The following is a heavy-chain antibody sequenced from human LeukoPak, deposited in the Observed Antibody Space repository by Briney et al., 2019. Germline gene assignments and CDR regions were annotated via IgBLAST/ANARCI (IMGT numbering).Heavy chain of an antibody. V-gene: IGHV1-2*02. Sequence: ASVKVSCKASGYTFTGYYIYWVRQAPGQGLEWMGWINPNSGGTNYAQKFQGRVTMTRDTSISTVYMELIRLTSDDTATYYCARDNNYGPDSWGQGALVTVSS. D-gene: IGHD4-17*01. CDR2: INPNSGGT. J-gene: IGHJ4*02. CDR1: GYTFTGYY. CDR3: ARDNNYGPDS.